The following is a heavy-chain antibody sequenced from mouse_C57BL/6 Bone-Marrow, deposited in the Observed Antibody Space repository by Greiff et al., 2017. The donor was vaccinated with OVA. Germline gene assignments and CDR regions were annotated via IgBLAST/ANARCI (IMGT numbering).Heavy chain of an antibody. CDR3: AINWDWYFDV. CDR2: IWSGGST. V-gene: IGHV2-4*01. CDR1: GFSLTSYG. Sequence: VKLMESGPGLVQPSQSLSITCTVSGFSLTSYGVHWVRQPPGKGLEWLGVIWSGGSTDYNAALISRLSISKDNSKSQVFFKMNSLQADDTAIYYCAINWDWYFDVWGTGTTVTVSS. D-gene: IGHD4-1*02. J-gene: IGHJ1*03.